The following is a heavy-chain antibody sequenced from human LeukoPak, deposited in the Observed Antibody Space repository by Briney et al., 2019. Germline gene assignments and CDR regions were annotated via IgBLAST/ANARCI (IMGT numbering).Heavy chain of an antibody. Sequence: SETLSLTCTVSGGSISSSSYYWGWIRQPPGKGLEWIGSIYYSGSTYYSPSLKSRVTISVDTSKNQFSLKLSSVTAADTAVYYCARHLTTVVSLEYWGQGTLVTVSS. CDR2: IYYSGST. CDR3: ARHLTTVVSLEY. J-gene: IGHJ4*02. CDR1: GGSISSSSYY. D-gene: IGHD4-23*01. V-gene: IGHV4-39*01.